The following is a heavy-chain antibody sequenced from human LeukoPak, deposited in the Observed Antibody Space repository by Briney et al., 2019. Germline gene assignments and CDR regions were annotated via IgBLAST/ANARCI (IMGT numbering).Heavy chain of an antibody. CDR3: ARAGAAAGTGEFDY. V-gene: IGHV1-69*13. Sequence: SVKVSCKASGGTFNNFAISWVRQAPGQGLEWVGGIIPMSGTANYAQKFQGRVTITADESTSTAYMELSSLRSEDTAVYCCARAGAAAGTGEFDYWGQGTLVTVSS. CDR1: GGTFNNFA. J-gene: IGHJ4*02. CDR2: IIPMSGTA. D-gene: IGHD6-13*01.